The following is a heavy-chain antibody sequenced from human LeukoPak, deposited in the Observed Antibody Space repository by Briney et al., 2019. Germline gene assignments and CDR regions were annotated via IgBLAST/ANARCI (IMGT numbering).Heavy chain of an antibody. J-gene: IGHJ5*02. D-gene: IGHD3-10*02. CDR2: ISYSGRT. V-gene: IGHV4-30-4*08. Sequence: SETLSLTCSVSGGSISSGDYYWSWIRQPPGKGLEWIGYISYSGRTFYNPSLKSRVTISVDTSKNQFSLKLSSVTAADTAVYYCARDGSVRGPSDNWFDPWGQGTLVTVSS. CDR3: ARDGSVRGPSDNWFDP. CDR1: GGSISSGDYY.